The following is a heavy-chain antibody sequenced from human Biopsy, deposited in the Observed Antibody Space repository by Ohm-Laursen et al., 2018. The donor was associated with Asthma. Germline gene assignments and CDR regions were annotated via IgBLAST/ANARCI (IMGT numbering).Heavy chain of an antibody. D-gene: IGHD6-19*01. CDR3: AREGIAVAHFDY. J-gene: IGHJ4*02. Sequence: SLRLSCAASGFTFDDYAMHWVRQAPGKGLEWVSGISRNSGSIGYADSVKGRFTISRDNAKNSLYLQMNSLRAEDTAVYYCAREGIAVAHFDYWGQGTLVTVSS. V-gene: IGHV3-9*01. CDR1: GFTFDDYA. CDR2: ISRNSGSI.